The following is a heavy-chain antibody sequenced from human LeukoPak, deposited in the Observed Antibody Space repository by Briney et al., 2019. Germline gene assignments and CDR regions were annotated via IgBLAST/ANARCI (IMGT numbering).Heavy chain of an antibody. J-gene: IGHJ4*02. CDR1: GGSISSGGYY. CDR2: IYHSGST. CDR3: AREGIIAAAGTGYY. D-gene: IGHD6-13*01. Sequence: SQTLSLTCTVSGGSISSGGYYWSWIRQPPGKGLEWIGYIYHSGSTYYNPSLKSRVTISVDRSKNQFSLKLSSVTAADTAVYYCAREGIIAAAGTGYYWGPGTLVTVSS. V-gene: IGHV4-30-2*01.